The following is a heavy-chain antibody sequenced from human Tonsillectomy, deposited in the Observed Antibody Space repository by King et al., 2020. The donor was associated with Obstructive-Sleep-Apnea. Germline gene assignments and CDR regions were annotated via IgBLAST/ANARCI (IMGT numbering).Heavy chain of an antibody. Sequence: VQLQESGPGLVKPSQTLSLTCTGSGYSISSGYSYWSWIRQPPGKGLEWIGYISGSGNTYYNPSLKSRVTISVDTSKNQFSLRLTSVTAADTAVYYCAREEYYDSSGYFDYWGQGSLITVSS. D-gene: IGHD3-22*01. J-gene: IGHJ4*02. CDR3: AREEYYDSSGYFDY. CDR2: ISGSGNT. V-gene: IGHV4-30-4*01. CDR1: GYSISSGYSY.